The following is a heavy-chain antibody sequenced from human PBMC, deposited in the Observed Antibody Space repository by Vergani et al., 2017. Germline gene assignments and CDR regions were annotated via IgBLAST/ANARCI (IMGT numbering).Heavy chain of an antibody. CDR3: AKAWSGFGVVDPDY. J-gene: IGHJ4*02. CDR2: ISGSGGST. Sequence: EVQLLESGGGLVQPGGSLRLSCAASGFTFSSYAMSWVRQAPGKGLEWVSTISGSGGSTYYADSVKGRFTISRDNSKNTLYLQMNSLRAEDTAVYYCAKAWSGFGVVDPDYWGQGTLVTVSS. D-gene: IGHD3-3*01. V-gene: IGHV3-23*01. CDR1: GFTFSSYA.